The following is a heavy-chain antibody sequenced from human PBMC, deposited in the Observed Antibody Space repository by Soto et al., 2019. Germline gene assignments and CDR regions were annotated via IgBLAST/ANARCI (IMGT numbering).Heavy chain of an antibody. CDR2: ISWNSGSI. CDR3: AKGLSVGLMEGHNK. D-gene: IGHD2-8*01. J-gene: IGHJ4*02. V-gene: IGHV3-9*01. CDR1: GFTFDDFG. Sequence: EVQLVESGGGLVQPGRSLRLSCAASGFTFDDFGMHWVRQAPGKGLEWVSGISWNSGSIGYADSVKGRFSISRDNTNNSLYLQMNSLRAEDTALYYCAKGLSVGLMEGHNKWGQGTLVTVSS.